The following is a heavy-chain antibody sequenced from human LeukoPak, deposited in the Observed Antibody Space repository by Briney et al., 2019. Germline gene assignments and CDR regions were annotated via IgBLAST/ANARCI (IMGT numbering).Heavy chain of an antibody. CDR1: TFTPSTLA. Sequence: GGSLRLSCPAPTFTPSTLAMSCVRQAPGKGLEWVSVISESGDTTYYADSAKGRFTMSRDNSKNTLYLQMNSQRGEDTGVYCCEKVGRTRSDPSDYWGQGTLVTVSS. CDR3: EKVGRTRSDPSDY. J-gene: IGHJ4*02. V-gene: IGHV3-23*01. D-gene: IGHD3-10*01. CDR2: ISESGDTT.